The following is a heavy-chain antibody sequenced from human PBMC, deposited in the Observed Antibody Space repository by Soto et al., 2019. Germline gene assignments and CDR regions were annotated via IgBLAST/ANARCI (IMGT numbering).Heavy chain of an antibody. Sequence: PSETLSLTCTVYGGSFSGYYWSWIRQPPGKGLEWIGEINHSGSTNYNPSLKSRVTISVDTSKNQFSLKLSSVTAADTAVYYCARGLGYSSSWYDRYSGPGTMAAVYS. V-gene: IGHV4-34*01. D-gene: IGHD6-13*01. CDR1: GGSFSGYY. CDR3: ARGLGYSSSWYDRY. J-gene: IGHJ4*02. CDR2: INHSGST.